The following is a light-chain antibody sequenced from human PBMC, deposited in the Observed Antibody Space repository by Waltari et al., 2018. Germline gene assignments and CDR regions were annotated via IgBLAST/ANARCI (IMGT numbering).Light chain of an antibody. V-gene: IGKV3-20*01. CDR2: DAS. J-gene: IGKJ1*01. Sequence: EIVLTQSPGTLSLSPGERATLSCRASQSVSRTLAWYQQKPGHAPSLLIYDASSMSTGIPDRFSGSGSGTDFSLTISRLEPEDFAVYYCQKYGTLPSTFGQGTKVEIK. CDR3: QKYGTLPST. CDR1: QSVSRT.